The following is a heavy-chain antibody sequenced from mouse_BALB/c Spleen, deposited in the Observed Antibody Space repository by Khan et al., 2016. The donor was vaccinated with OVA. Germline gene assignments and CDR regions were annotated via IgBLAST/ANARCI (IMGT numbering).Heavy chain of an antibody. CDR3: ATFSYIYFFTL. J-gene: IGHJ3*02. V-gene: IGHV2-2*01. D-gene: IGHD2-12*01. CDR2: IWSGGNT. CDR1: GFSLTTYG. Sequence: QVQLKQSGPGLVQPSQSLSITCTVSGFSLTTYGVHWVRQSPGKGLEWLGLIWSGGNTDYNAAFISRLSITKDNFKSQVFVKMNSLQADDTAVYSCATFSYIYFFTLWGKGTMVTVSA.